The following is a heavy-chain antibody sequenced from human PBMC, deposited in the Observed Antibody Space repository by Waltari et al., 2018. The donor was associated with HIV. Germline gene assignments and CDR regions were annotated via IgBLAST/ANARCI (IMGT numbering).Heavy chain of an antibody. Sequence: QVQLQQWGAGLLKPSETLSLTCAVYGGSFTGHYWTWIRQPPGKGPEWIGEVSHDGTTHYNPSLSSRVTMSVDTSKKQFSLKLTSVTAADTAVYYCASAFYDFWSGYYHTGYYFTSWGRGTLVTVSS. CDR1: GGSFTGHY. V-gene: IGHV4-34*01. J-gene: IGHJ4*02. CDR2: VSHDGTT. CDR3: ASAFYDFWSGYYHTGYYFTS. D-gene: IGHD3-3*01.